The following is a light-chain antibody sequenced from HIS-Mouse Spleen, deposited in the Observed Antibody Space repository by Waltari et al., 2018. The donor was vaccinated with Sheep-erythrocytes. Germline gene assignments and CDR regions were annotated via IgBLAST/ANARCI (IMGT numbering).Light chain of an antibody. Sequence: QSALTQPRSVSGSPGQPLTISCTGTSTDAGGYNYVSWYQQHPGKAPKLMIYDVSKRPSGVPDRFSGSKSGNTASLTISGLQAEDEADYYCCSYAGSYTYVFGTGTKVTVL. CDR2: DVS. CDR1: STDAGGYNY. CDR3: CSYAGSYTYV. V-gene: IGLV2-11*01. J-gene: IGLJ1*01.